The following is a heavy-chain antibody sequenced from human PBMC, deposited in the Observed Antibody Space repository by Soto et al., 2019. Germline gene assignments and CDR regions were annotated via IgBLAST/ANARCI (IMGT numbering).Heavy chain of an antibody. D-gene: IGHD6-13*01. J-gene: IGHJ1*01. CDR2: IYYSGST. V-gene: IGHV4-59*01. CDR3: ARSAGSGYSYFQH. CDR1: GGSISSYY. Sequence: SETLSLTCPVSGGSISSYYWSWIRQPPGKGLEWIGYIYYSGSTNYNPSLNSRVTIAVDTSKNQFSLKLSSVTAADTAVYYCARSAGSGYSYFQHWGQGTLVTVSS.